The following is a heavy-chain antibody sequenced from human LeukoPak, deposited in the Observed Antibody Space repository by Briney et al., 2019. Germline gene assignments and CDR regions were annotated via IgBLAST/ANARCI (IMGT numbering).Heavy chain of an antibody. V-gene: IGHV3-53*01. CDR2: IYSGGST. J-gene: IGHJ4*02. D-gene: IGHD3-22*01. Sequence: GGSLRLSCAASGFTVSSNYMSWVRQAPGKGLEWVSVIYSGGSTYYADSVKGRFTISRDNSKNTLYLQMNSLRAEDTAVYYCARDIAYDSSGYYSPHFDYWGQGTPVTVSS. CDR3: ARDIAYDSSGYYSPHFDY. CDR1: GFTVSSNY.